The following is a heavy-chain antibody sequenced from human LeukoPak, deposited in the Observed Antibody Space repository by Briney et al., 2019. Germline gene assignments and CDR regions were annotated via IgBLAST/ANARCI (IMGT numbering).Heavy chain of an antibody. Sequence: SETLSLTCTVSGGSISSSSYYWGWIRQPPGKGLEWIGSIYYSGSTYYNPSLKRRVTLSVDTSKNQFSLKLSSVTAADTAVYYCARTHTAWDAFDIWGQGTMVTVSS. J-gene: IGHJ3*02. D-gene: IGHD5-18*01. CDR3: ARTHTAWDAFDI. CDR1: GGSISSSSYY. CDR2: IYYSGST. V-gene: IGHV4-39*01.